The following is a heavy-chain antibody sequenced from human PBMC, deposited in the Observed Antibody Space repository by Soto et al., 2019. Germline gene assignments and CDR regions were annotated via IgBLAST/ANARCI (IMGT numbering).Heavy chain of an antibody. J-gene: IGHJ4*02. D-gene: IGHD6-13*01. CDR1: GGTFSTNV. Sequence: QVQLVQSGAEVKKPGSSVKVSCKASGGTFSTNVITWVRQAPGQGLEWMGGILPIFGAPKYAQKFQGRVTISADESTSTGYMELNSLRSEDTAVYYCANLGAQLGGYWGQGTLVTVSS. CDR3: ANLGAQLGGY. CDR2: ILPIFGAP. V-gene: IGHV1-69*01.